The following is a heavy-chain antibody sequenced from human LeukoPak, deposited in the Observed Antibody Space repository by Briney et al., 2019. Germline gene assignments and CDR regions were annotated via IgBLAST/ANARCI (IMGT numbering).Heavy chain of an antibody. CDR2: IYYSGST. Sequence: SETLSLTCTVSGGSISSSSYYWGWIRQPPGKGLEWIGSIYYSGSTYYNPSLKSRVTISVDTSKNQFSLKVSSVTAADTAVYYCARGPPRDYVWGSYPHYFDYWGQGTLVTVSS. CDR3: ARGPPRDYVWGSYPHYFDY. V-gene: IGHV4-39*07. D-gene: IGHD3-16*02. J-gene: IGHJ4*02. CDR1: GGSISSSSYY.